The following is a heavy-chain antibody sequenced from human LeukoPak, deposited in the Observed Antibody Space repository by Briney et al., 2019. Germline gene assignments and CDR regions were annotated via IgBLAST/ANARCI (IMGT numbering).Heavy chain of an antibody. Sequence: GGSLRLSCAASGLTFRDYAMTWVRQAPGKGLEWVSSISGSGTTTYFVDSVKGRFTISRYNSKGSLYLQMNSLRDEDTAIYYCAQYRGYTYLFRYFDHWGQGTLATVSS. CDR3: AQYRGYTYLFRYFDH. CDR2: ISGSGTTT. V-gene: IGHV3-23*01. D-gene: IGHD5-18*01. CDR1: GLTFRDYA. J-gene: IGHJ4*02.